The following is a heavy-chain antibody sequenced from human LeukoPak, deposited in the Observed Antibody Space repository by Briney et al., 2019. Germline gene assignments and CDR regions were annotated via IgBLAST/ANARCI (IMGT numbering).Heavy chain of an antibody. Sequence: PSETLSLTCTVSGGSISSSSYYWGWVRQPPGKGLEYIGSIYYTGSTYYNPSLESRVTMSVDTSNNQFSLKLNSVTAADTAMYYCARHPAIFVMYYFDYWGQGTLVTVSS. D-gene: IGHD3-3*01. V-gene: IGHV4-39*01. J-gene: IGHJ4*02. CDR2: IYYTGST. CDR1: GGSISSSSYY. CDR3: ARHPAIFVMYYFDY.